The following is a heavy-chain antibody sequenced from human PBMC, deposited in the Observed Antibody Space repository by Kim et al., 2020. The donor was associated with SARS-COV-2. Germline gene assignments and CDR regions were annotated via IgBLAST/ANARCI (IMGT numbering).Heavy chain of an antibody. Sequence: YNPTRKSRVHISVDTSKNQFSLKLRSVSAADTAVYYCARGPSRSRYYFDYSGQGTLVTVSS. V-gene: IGHV4-59*09. CDR3: ARGPSRSRYYFDY. J-gene: IGHJ4*02.